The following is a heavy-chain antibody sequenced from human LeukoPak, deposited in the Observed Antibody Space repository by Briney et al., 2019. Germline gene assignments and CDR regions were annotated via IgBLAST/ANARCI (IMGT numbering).Heavy chain of an antibody. Sequence: SETLSLTCTVPGGSISSYYWSWIRQPPGKGLEWIGYVYYSGSTNYNPSLKSRATISVDTSKNQFSLKLSSVTAADTAVYYCARGTSSGWYALDYWGQGTLVTVSS. CDR2: VYYSGST. V-gene: IGHV4-59*08. J-gene: IGHJ4*02. CDR1: GGSISSYY. CDR3: ARGTSSGWYALDY. D-gene: IGHD6-19*01.